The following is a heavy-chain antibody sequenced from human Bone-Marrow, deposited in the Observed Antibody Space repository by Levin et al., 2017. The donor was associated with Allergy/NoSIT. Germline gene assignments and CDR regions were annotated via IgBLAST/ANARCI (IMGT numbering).Heavy chain of an antibody. D-gene: IGHD2-15*01. CDR1: GFTFSSYW. CDR2: IKRDGSEK. V-gene: IGHV3-7*01. J-gene: IGHJ5*02. Sequence: EGSLRLSCAASGFTFSSYWMSWVRQAPGKGPEWVANIKRDGSEKYYVDSVKGRFTISRDNAKNSLYLQMNSLRGEDTAVYYCARGPIVVVVDATPREGWFDPWGQGTLVTVSS. CDR3: ARGPIVVVVDATPREGWFDP.